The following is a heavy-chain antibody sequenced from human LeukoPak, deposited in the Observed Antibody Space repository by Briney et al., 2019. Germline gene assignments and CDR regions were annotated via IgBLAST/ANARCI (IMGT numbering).Heavy chain of an antibody. CDR2: ISAYNGNT. V-gene: IGHV1-18*01. CDR1: GGTFSSYA. Sequence: PSVKVSCKASGGTFSSYAISWVRQAPGQGLEWMGWISAYNGNTNYAQKLQGRVTMTTDTSTSTAYMELRSLRSDDTAVYYRARDEYSSSSAFDYWGQGTLVTVSS. CDR3: ARDEYSSSSAFDY. J-gene: IGHJ4*02. D-gene: IGHD6-6*01.